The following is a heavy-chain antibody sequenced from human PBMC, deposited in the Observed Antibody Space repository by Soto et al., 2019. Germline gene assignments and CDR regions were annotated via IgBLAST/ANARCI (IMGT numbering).Heavy chain of an antibody. Sequence: SETLSLTCTVSGDSIRNYFWSWIRQPAGKGLEWIGRIYTSGSSNYIPSLKSRLTMSVDTSKNQVSLNLRSVTAADTAVYYCARDPGTSMIENYYNGMDVWGRGTTVTVSS. J-gene: IGHJ6*02. CDR3: ARDPGTSMIENYYNGMDV. CDR2: IYTSGSS. D-gene: IGHD3-16*01. V-gene: IGHV4-4*07. CDR1: GDSIRNYF.